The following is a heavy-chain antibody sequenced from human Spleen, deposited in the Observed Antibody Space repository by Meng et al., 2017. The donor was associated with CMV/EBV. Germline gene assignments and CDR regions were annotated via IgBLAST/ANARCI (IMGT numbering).Heavy chain of an antibody. CDR1: GGSISSGDYY. V-gene: IGHV4-30-4*08. CDR2: IYYSGST. CDR3: ARVVTALWGYYFDY. D-gene: IGHD2-21*02. J-gene: IGHJ4*02. Sequence: VQLQESGPGLVKPSPTLSLTCTVSGGSISSGDYYWSCIRQPPGKGLEWIGYIYYSGSTYYNPSLKSRVTISVDTSKNQFSLKLSSVTAADTAVYYCARVVTALWGYYFDYWGQGTLVTVSS.